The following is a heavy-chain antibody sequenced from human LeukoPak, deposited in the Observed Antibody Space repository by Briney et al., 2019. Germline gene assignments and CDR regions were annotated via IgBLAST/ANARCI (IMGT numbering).Heavy chain of an antibody. D-gene: IGHD4-17*01. CDR3: ASHRSATVTRDGASDY. J-gene: IGHJ4*02. CDR1: GGSLSGYY. V-gene: IGHV4-34*01. Sequence: SETLSLTCAVYGGSLSGYYWSWIRQPPGKGLEWIGEINHSGSTNYNPSLKSRVTISVDTSKSQFSLKLSSVTAADTAVYYCASHRSATVTRDGASDYWGQGTLVTVSS. CDR2: INHSGST.